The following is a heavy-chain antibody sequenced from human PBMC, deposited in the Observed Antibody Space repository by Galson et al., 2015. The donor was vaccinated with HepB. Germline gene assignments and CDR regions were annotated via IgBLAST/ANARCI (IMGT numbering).Heavy chain of an antibody. D-gene: IGHD3-22*01. Sequence: SLRLSCAASGFTFSDYYMSWIRQAPGKGLEWVSYISSSGSTIYYADSVKGRFTISRDNAKNSLYLQMNSLRAEDTAVYYCARASSGYYSSAAEYFQHWGQGTLVTVSS. CDR1: GFTFSDYY. J-gene: IGHJ1*01. V-gene: IGHV3-11*01. CDR3: ARASSGYYSSAAEYFQH. CDR2: ISSSGSTI.